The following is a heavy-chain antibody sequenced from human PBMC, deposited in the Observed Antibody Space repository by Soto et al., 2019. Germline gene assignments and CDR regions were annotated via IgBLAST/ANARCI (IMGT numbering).Heavy chain of an antibody. D-gene: IGHD3-22*01. J-gene: IGHJ5*02. Sequence: SETLSLTCAVYGGSFSGYYWSWIRQPPGKGLEWIGEINHSGSTNYNPSLKSRVTISVDTSKNQFSLKLSSVTAADTAVYYCARGRRVAAHSSLNWFDPWGQGTLVTVSS. CDR1: GGSFSGYY. CDR2: INHSGST. CDR3: ARGRRVAAHSSLNWFDP. V-gene: IGHV4-34*01.